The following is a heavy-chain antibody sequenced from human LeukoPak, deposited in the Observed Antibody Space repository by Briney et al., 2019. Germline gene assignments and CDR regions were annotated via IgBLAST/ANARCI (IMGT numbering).Heavy chain of an antibody. CDR3: ARDLRFLEWLSYFDY. Sequence: ASVKVSCKASGYTFTSYGISWVRQAPGQGLEWMGWISAYNGNTNYAQKLQGRVTMTTDTSTSTAHMELRSLRSDDTAVYYCARDLRFLEWLSYFDYWGQGTLVTVSS. J-gene: IGHJ4*02. CDR1: GYTFTSYG. CDR2: ISAYNGNT. D-gene: IGHD3-3*01. V-gene: IGHV1-18*01.